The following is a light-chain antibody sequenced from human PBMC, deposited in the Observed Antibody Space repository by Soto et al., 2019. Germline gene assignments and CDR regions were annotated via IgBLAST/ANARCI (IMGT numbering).Light chain of an antibody. CDR3: QQYGSSRRT. Sequence: EIVLTQSPGTLSLSPGERATLSCRASQSVSSSYLAWYQQKPGQAPRLLIYGASSWDNGIPDRFSGSGSGTNYTLTISSLEPEDFAVYYCQQYGSSRRTFGGGTKVEIK. V-gene: IGKV3-20*01. J-gene: IGKJ4*01. CDR1: QSVSSSY. CDR2: GAS.